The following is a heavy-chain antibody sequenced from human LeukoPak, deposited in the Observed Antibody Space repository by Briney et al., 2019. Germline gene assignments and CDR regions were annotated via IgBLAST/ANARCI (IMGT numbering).Heavy chain of an antibody. J-gene: IGHJ5*02. CDR1: GYTFTSYG. CDR2: IIPIFGTA. D-gene: IGHD6-19*01. Sequence: GASVKVSCKASGYTFTSYGISWVRQAPGQGLEWMGRIIPIFGTANYAQKFQGRVTITTDESTSTAYMELSSLRSEDTAVYYCAVIAVAGKSDPWGQGTLVTVSS. V-gene: IGHV1-69*05. CDR3: AVIAVAGKSDP.